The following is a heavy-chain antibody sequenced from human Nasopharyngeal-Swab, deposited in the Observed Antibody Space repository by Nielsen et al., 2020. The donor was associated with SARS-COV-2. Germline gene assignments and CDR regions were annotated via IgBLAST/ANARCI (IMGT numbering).Heavy chain of an antibody. D-gene: IGHD6-19*01. J-gene: IGHJ6*02. CDR1: GFTFSTYA. Sequence: GESLKISCKVSGFTFSTYAMSWVRQAPGKGLEWVSAVSSRGDITSYADSVKGRFTISRDNSENTLYLQMNSLRAEDTAVYYCAKDDSSAWYGGDFYYGMDVWGQGTTVTVSS. CDR3: AKDDSSAWYGGDFYYGMDV. V-gene: IGHV3-23*01. CDR2: VSSRGDIT.